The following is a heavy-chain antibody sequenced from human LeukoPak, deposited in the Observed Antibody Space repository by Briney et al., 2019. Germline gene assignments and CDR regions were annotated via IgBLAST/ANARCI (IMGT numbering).Heavy chain of an antibody. D-gene: IGHD3-16*02. CDR3: ARDDMITFGGVIAIDY. CDR2: ISSSSSYI. Sequence: GGSLRLSCAASGFTFSSYSMNWVRQAPGKGLEWVSSISSSSSYIYYADSVKGGFTISRDNAKNSLYLQMNSLRAEDTAVYYCARDDMITFGGVIAIDYWGQGTLVTVSS. J-gene: IGHJ4*02. CDR1: GFTFSSYS. V-gene: IGHV3-21*01.